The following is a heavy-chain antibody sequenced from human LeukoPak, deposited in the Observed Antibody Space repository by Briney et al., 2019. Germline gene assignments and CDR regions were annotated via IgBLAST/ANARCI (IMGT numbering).Heavy chain of an antibody. CDR3: ARDQVFGVVHHDAFDI. Sequence: KSSETLSLTCTVSGGSISSYYWSWIRQPAGEGLEWIGRIYTSGSTNYNPSLKSRVTISVDKSKNQFSLKLSSVTAADTAVYYCARDQVFGVVHHDAFDIWGQGTMVTVSS. V-gene: IGHV4-4*07. CDR2: IYTSGST. D-gene: IGHD3-3*01. CDR1: GGSISSYY. J-gene: IGHJ3*02.